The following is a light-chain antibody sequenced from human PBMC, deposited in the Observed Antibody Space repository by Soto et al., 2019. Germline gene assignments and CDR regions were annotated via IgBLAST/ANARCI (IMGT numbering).Light chain of an antibody. CDR2: DAS. Sequence: DIQMTQSPSTLSASVGDRVTITCRASQSISSGLAWYQQKPGKAPKLLIFDASSSESGTPSRSSGRRSGTQFTLTINGLQPDDFATYYCQQYDNYKPLTFGGGTKVDIK. V-gene: IGKV1-5*01. CDR3: QQYDNYKPLT. CDR1: QSISSG. J-gene: IGKJ4*01.